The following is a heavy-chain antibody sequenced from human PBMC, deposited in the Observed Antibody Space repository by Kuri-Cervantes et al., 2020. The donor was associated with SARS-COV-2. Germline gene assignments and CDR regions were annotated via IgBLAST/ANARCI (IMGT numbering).Heavy chain of an antibody. V-gene: IGHV4-34*01. D-gene: IGHD6-25*01. CDR2: INHSGST. Sequence: GSLRLSCTVSGGSISSYYWSWIRQPPGKGLEWIGEINHSGSTNYNPSLKSRVTISVDMSDNQFSLKVTSVTAADTAVYYCARISAINNAFDIWGQGTLVTVSS. CDR1: GGSISSYY. CDR3: ARISAINNAFDI. J-gene: IGHJ3*02.